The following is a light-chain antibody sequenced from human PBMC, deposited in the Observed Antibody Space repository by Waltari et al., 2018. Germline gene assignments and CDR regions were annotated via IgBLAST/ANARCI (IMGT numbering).Light chain of an antibody. CDR1: QGIKNY. Sequence: DNQKAPFPSLLVGTCGDRGHNTFQANQGIKNYFNWLQQKPGKAPKLLIYDASNLETGVPSRFSGSGSGTDFTFTISSLQPEDIATYYCQQYDNLPPMYTFGQGTKLEIK. CDR2: DAS. J-gene: IGKJ2*01. V-gene: IGKV1-33*01. CDR3: QQYDNLPPMYT.